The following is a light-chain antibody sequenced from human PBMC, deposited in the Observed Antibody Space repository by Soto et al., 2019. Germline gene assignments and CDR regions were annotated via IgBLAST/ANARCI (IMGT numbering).Light chain of an antibody. CDR2: EVS. J-gene: IGLJ1*01. Sequence: QSVLTQPASVSVSPGQSITISCTGTSSDVGNYKYVSWYQQHPGKAPKLMIYEVSNRPSGVSNRFSGSKSGKTASLTISGLQAEDETDYYGFSYTSSGTYVFGTGTKLTVL. CDR3: FSYTSSGTYV. V-gene: IGLV2-14*01. CDR1: SSDVGNYKY.